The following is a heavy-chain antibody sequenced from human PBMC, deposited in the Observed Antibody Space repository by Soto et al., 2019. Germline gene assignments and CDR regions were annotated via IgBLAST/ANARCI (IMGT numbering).Heavy chain of an antibody. V-gene: IGHV4-34*01. J-gene: IGHJ2*01. Sequence: QVQLQQWGAGLLKPSETLSLTCAVYGGSFSGYYCSWIRQPPGKGLEWMGEIKHSGSTNDNPSVKSRVTISVDTSKDQFSLKLSAVTGEYTAVYYCAREPQALWGRGTLVTVSS. CDR2: IKHSGST. CDR3: AREPQAL. CDR1: GGSFSGYY.